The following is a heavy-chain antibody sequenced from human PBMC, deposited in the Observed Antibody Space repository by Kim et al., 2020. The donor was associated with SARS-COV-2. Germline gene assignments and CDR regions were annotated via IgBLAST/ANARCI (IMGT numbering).Heavy chain of an antibody. V-gene: IGHV3-30-3*01. D-gene: IGHD2-15*01. Sequence: GGSLRLSCAASGFTFSSYAMHWVRQAPGKGLEWVAVISYDGSNKYYADSVKGRFTISRDNSRNTLYLQMNSLRAEDTAVYYCARAGGVAATPYYYYMDV. CDR2: ISYDGSNK. J-gene: IGHJ6*03. CDR1: GFTFSSYA. CDR3: ARAGGVAATPYYYYMDV.